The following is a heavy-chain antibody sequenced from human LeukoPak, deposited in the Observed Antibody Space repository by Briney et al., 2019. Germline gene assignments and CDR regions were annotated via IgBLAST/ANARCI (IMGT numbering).Heavy chain of an antibody. Sequence: PGRSLRLSCAASGFTFSSYGMHWVRQAPGKGLEWVAVISYDGSNKYYADSVKGRFTMSRDNAKNSLYLQLNSLRAEDTAVYYCARDGRSRGLSHVNFDYWGQGILVTVSS. CDR1: GFTFSSYG. J-gene: IGHJ4*02. V-gene: IGHV3-30*03. D-gene: IGHD3-16*02. CDR3: ARDGRSRGLSHVNFDY. CDR2: ISYDGSNK.